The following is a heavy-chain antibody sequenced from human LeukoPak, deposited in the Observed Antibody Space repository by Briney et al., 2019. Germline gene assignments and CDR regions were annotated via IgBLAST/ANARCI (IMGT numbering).Heavy chain of an antibody. CDR2: ISSSSSTI. CDR3: ARDRRWLQLNLDY. Sequence: GGSLRLSCAASGFTFSSYSMNWVCQAPGKGLEWVSYISSSSSTIYYADSVKGRFTISRDNAKNSLYLQMNSLRAEDTAVYYCARDRRWLQLNLDYWGQGTLVTVSS. V-gene: IGHV3-48*01. D-gene: IGHD5-24*01. CDR1: GFTFSSYS. J-gene: IGHJ4*02.